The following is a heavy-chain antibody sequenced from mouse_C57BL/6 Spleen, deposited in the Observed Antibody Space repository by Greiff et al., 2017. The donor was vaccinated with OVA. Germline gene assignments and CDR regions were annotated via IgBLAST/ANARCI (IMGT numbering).Heavy chain of an antibody. CDR3: ARSTGHYYAMDY. CDR1: GYAFSSYW. Sequence: QVQLKESGAELVKPGASVKISCKASGYAFSSYWMNWVKQRPGKGLEWIGQIYPGDGDTNYNGKFKGKATLTADKSSSTAYMQLSSLTSEDSAVYFCARSTGHYYAMDYWGQGTSVTVSS. V-gene: IGHV1-80*01. CDR2: IYPGDGDT. D-gene: IGHD4-1*01. J-gene: IGHJ4*01.